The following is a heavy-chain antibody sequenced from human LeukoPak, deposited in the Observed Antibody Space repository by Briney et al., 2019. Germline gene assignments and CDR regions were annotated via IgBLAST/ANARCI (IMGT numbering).Heavy chain of an antibody. D-gene: IGHD3-10*01. CDR3: TTGGSITMIRGAKVLFDY. CDR2: IKSKIDGGTT. CDR1: GFTFNNAW. Sequence: GGSLRLSCAASGFTFNNAWMNWVRQTPGKGLEWVGRIKSKIDGGTTDYAAPVKGRFTISRDDSKNTLYLQMNSLKTEDTAVYYCTTGGSITMIRGAKVLFDYWGQGTLVTVSS. J-gene: IGHJ4*02. V-gene: IGHV3-15*01.